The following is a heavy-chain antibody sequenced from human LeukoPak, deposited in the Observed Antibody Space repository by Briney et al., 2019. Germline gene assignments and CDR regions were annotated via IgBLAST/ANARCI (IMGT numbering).Heavy chain of an antibody. CDR3: ARGRTTTLYYFDY. CDR1: GFTFSDYF. CDR2: ISTSGDII. Sequence: PGGSLRLSCAASGFTFSDYFMSWIRQAPGKGLEWVSYISTSGDIIYYADSVKGRFTISRDNAKNSLYLQMNSLRAEDTAVYYCARGRTTTLYYFDYWGQGTLVTVSS. V-gene: IGHV3-11*01. J-gene: IGHJ4*02. D-gene: IGHD1-1*01.